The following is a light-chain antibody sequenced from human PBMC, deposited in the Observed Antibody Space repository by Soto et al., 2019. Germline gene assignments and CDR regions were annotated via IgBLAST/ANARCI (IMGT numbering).Light chain of an antibody. CDR2: EVS. Sequence: QSALTQPASVSGSPGQSITISCTGTSSDIGGYNYVSWYQQHPGKAPKLMIYEVSNRPSGVSNRFSGSKSGNTASLTISGLQAEDEAEYYCTSYTSSSTNHVLRTGTKLTVL. V-gene: IGLV2-14*01. CDR1: SSDIGGYNY. J-gene: IGLJ1*01. CDR3: TSYTSSSTNHV.